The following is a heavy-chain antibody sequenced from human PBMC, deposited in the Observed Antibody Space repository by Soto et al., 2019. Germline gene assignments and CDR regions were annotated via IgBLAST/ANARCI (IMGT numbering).Heavy chain of an antibody. J-gene: IGHJ3*02. CDR1: GFPFSDYY. CDR2: ISSSGSTI. Sequence: GGSLRLSCAASGFPFSDYYMSWIRQAPGKGLEWVSYISSSGSTIYYADSVKGRFTISRDNAKNSLYLQMNSLRAEDTAVYYCARDSSSWYFDAFDIWGQGTMVTVSS. D-gene: IGHD6-13*01. V-gene: IGHV3-11*01. CDR3: ARDSSSWYFDAFDI.